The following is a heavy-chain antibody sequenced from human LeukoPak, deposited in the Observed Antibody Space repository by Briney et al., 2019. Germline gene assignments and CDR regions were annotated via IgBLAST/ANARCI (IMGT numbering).Heavy chain of an antibody. D-gene: IGHD3-16*01. CDR3: TKYDYMARNDYRRAFDI. CDR2: VRDKPHSYTT. J-gene: IGHJ3*02. Sequence: PGGSLRLSCTASGFRSSDYYMDWVRQAPGKGLEWIGRVRDKPHSYTTEYAASVKGRFSISRDDSKNSMYLQMSSLTTDDTALYYCTKYDYMARNDYRRAFDIWGQGTMVTVSS. V-gene: IGHV3-72*01. CDR1: GFRSSDYY.